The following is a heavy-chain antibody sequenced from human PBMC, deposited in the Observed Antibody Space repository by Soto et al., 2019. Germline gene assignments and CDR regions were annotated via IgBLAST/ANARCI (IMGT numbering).Heavy chain of an antibody. CDR1: GYTLTELS. CDR2: FDPEDGET. V-gene: IGHV1-24*01. Sequence: QVQLVQSGAEVKKPGASVKVSCKVSGYTLTELSRHWVRQAPGKGLEWMGGFDPEDGETIYAQKFQGRVTMTEDTSTDTAYMELSSLRSEDTAVYYCATVLGWLERPDSNTYRAYYFDYWGQGTLVTVSS. D-gene: IGHD1-1*01. CDR3: ATVLGWLERPDSNTYRAYYFDY. J-gene: IGHJ4*02.